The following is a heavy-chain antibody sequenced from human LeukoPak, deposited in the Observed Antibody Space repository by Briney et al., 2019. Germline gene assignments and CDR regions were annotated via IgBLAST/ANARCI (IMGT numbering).Heavy chain of an antibody. CDR1: GFTFSSYG. Sequence: PGGSLRLSCAASGFTFSSYGMHWVRQAPGKGLEWVTFIRSDGSNKYHADSVKGRFTISRDNAKNTLYLQMNSLTAEDTAVYYCARDVVGATDPWGQGTLVTVSS. J-gene: IGHJ5*02. CDR3: ARDVVGATDP. V-gene: IGHV3-30*02. D-gene: IGHD1-26*01. CDR2: IRSDGSNK.